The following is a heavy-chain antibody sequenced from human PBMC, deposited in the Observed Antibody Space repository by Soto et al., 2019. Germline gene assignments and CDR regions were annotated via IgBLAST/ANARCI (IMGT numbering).Heavy chain of an antibody. D-gene: IGHD3-3*01. J-gene: IGHJ4*02. CDR3: ARIKYYDIWSGYYGFDY. Sequence: SETLSLTCTVSGGSISSSSYYWGWIRQPPGKGLEWIGSIYYGGRTYYNPSLKSTVTISVDTSKNQFSLKLSSVTAADTAVYYCARIKYYDIWSGYYGFDYWGQGTLVTVSS. CDR1: GGSISSSSYY. V-gene: IGHV4-39*01. CDR2: IYYGGRT.